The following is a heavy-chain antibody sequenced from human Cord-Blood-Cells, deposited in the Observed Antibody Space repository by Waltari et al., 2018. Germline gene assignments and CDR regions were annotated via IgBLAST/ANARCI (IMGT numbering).Heavy chain of an antibody. D-gene: IGHD1-26*01. CDR2: ISYDGSNK. J-gene: IGHJ4*02. V-gene: IGHV3-30*04. Sequence: QVPLVESGGGVVQPGRSLRLHCAAPGFTFRSYAMTRVRQAPGKGLEWVAVISYDGSNKYYADSVKGRFTISRDNSKNTLYLQMNSLRAEDTAVYYCARDYSNYFDYWGQGTLVTVSS. CDR3: ARDYSNYFDY. CDR1: GFTFRSYA.